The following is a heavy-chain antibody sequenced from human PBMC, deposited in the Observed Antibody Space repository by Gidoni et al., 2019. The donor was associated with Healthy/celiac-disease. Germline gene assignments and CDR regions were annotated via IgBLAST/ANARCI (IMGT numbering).Heavy chain of an antibody. V-gene: IGHV3-73*01. CDR2: IRSKANSYAT. D-gene: IGHD6-19*01. J-gene: IGHJ4*02. CDR3: TRLSSSGWVY. CDR1: GFTFSGSA. Sequence: EVQLVESGGGLVQPGGSLKLSCAASGFTFSGSAMHWVRQASGKGLEWVGRIRSKANSYATAYAASGKGRFTISRDDSKNTAYLQMNSLKTEDTAVYYCTRLSSSGWVYWGQGTLVTVSS.